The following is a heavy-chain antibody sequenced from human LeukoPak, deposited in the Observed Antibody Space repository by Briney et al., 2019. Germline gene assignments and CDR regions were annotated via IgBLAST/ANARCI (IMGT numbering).Heavy chain of an antibody. CDR2: VYPGDSDT. D-gene: IGHD2-15*01. CDR3: AGHESRIGHYYYMDV. CDR1: GYSFTSYW. Sequence: GESLKISCKGSGYSFTSYWIGWVRQMPGKGLEWMGIVYPGDSDTRYSPSFQGQVTISADKSISTAYLQWSSLKASDTAMYYCAGHESRIGHYYYMDVWGKGTTVTVSS. J-gene: IGHJ6*03. V-gene: IGHV5-51*01.